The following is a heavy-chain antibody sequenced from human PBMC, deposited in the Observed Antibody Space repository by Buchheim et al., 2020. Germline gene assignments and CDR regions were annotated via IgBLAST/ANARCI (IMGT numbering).Heavy chain of an antibody. CDR2: IYYSGST. J-gene: IGHJ4*02. CDR3: ARETQGYYYDSSGYYADY. V-gene: IGHV4-39*07. CDR1: GGSISSSSYY. Sequence: QLQLQESGPGLVKPSETLSLTCTVSGGSISSSSYYWGWIRQPTGKGLEWIGSIYYSGSTYYNPSLKSRVTISIDTSKNQFSLKLRSVTAADTAVYYCARETQGYYYDSSGYYADYWGQGTL. D-gene: IGHD3-22*01.